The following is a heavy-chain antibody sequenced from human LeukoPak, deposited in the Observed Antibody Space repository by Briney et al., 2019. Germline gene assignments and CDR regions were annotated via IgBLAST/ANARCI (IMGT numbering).Heavy chain of an antibody. D-gene: IGHD6-13*01. CDR1: GFTFSSYA. J-gene: IGHJ1*01. Sequence: GGSLRLSCAASGFTFSSYAMSWVRQAPGKGLEWVSAISGSGGSTYYADSVKGRFTISRDSSKNTLYLQMNSLRAEDTAVYYCAKGQDSSSWTGYFQHWGQGTLVTVSS. CDR2: ISGSGGST. CDR3: AKGQDSSSWTGYFQH. V-gene: IGHV3-23*01.